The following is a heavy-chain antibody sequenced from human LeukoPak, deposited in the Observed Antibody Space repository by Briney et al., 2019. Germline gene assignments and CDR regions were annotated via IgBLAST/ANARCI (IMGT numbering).Heavy chain of an antibody. CDR3: ARESLYCGGDCYSSGYFDY. V-gene: IGHV3-53*05. CDR2: IYSGGST. CDR1: GFTVSSNY. Sequence: HPGGSLRLSCAASGFTVSSNYMSWVRQAPGKGLEWVSVIYSGGSTYYADSVKGRFTISRDNSKNTLYLQMNSLRAEDTAVYYCARESLYCGGDCYSSGYFDYWGQGTLITVSS. J-gene: IGHJ4*02. D-gene: IGHD2-21*02.